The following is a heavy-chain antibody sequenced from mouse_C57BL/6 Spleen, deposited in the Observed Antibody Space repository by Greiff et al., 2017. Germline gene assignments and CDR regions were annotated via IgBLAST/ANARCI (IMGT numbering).Heavy chain of an antibody. V-gene: IGHV14-4*01. D-gene: IGHD3-3*01. CDR2: IDPENGDT. Sequence: EVKLQESGAELVRPGASVKLSCTASGFNIKDDYMHWVKQRPEQGLEWIGWIDPENGDTEYASKFQGKATITADTSSNTAYLPLSSLTSEDTAVYSCTTEGGPGVYFAYGDQGPTPTASS. CDR3: TTEGGPGVYFAY. J-gene: IGHJ2*01. CDR1: GFNIKDDY.